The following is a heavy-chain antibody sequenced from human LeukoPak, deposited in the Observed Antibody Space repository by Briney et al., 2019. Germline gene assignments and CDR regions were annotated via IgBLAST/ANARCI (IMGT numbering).Heavy chain of an antibody. Sequence: PGGSLRPSCAASGFTFSLNEMNWVRQAPGKGLEWVSYINGPASNIFYADSVKGRFTISRDNSKNTLYLQMNSLRAEDTAVYYCAKAGDDIVVVPAAYFDYWGQGTLVTVSS. CDR1: GFTFSLNE. CDR3: AKAGDDIVVVPAAYFDY. V-gene: IGHV3-48*03. J-gene: IGHJ4*02. CDR2: INGPASNI. D-gene: IGHD2-2*01.